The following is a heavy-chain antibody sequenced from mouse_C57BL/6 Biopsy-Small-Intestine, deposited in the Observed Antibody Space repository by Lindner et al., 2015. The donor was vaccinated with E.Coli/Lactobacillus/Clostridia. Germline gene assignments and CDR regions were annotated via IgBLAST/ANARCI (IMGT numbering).Heavy chain of an antibody. J-gene: IGHJ2*01. CDR3: ARSPAAAGTILDV. D-gene: IGHD1-1*02. CDR1: GYTFTTYP. CDR2: IIPRSGDT. Sequence: SVKVSCKASGYTFTTYPMNWVRRAPGQGLEWMGRIIPRSGDTTYSPKFQGRVTLTRDTSITTAYMELRSLTSDDIATYFCARSPAAAGTILDVWGQGTLVTVSS. V-gene: IGHV1-84*02.